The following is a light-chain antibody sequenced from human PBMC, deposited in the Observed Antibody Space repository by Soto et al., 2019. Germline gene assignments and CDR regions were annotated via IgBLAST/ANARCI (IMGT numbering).Light chain of an antibody. J-gene: IGKJ1*01. V-gene: IGKV3-20*01. Sequence: EIVLTQSPGTLSLSPGERATLSCRTSHSVDSTHLPWYQQKPGQAPRLLIYGASGRATGIPDRFGGSGSGTDFTLTISRLEPEDFAVYYCQHYGDSRTFGQGTKVEVK. CDR3: QHYGDSRT. CDR2: GAS. CDR1: HSVDSTH.